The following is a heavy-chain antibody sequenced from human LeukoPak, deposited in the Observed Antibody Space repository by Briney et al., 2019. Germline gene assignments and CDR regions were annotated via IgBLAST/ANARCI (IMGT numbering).Heavy chain of an antibody. CDR1: GGSFSGYY. D-gene: IGHD6-13*01. V-gene: IGHV4-34*01. Sequence: PSETLSLTCAVYGGSFSGYYWSWIRQPPGKGLEWIGEINHSGSTNYNPSLKSRVTISVDTSKNQFSLKLSSVTAADTAVYYCARRNAIAAAGSWDYWGQGTLVTVSS. J-gene: IGHJ4*02. CDR3: ARRNAIAAAGSWDY. CDR2: INHSGST.